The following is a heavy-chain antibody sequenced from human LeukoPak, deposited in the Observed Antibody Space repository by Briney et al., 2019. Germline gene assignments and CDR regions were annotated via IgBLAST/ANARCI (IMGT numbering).Heavy chain of an antibody. V-gene: IGHV4-39*07. Sequence: PSETLSLTCTVSGGSISSSSYYWSWIRQPPGKGLEWIGEINHSGSTNYNPSLKSRVTISVDTSKNQFSLKLSSVTAADTAVYYCARGPAGISIWGQGTLVTVSS. CDR1: GGSISSSSYY. D-gene: IGHD3-3*01. CDR2: INHSGST. CDR3: ARGPAGISI. J-gene: IGHJ4*02.